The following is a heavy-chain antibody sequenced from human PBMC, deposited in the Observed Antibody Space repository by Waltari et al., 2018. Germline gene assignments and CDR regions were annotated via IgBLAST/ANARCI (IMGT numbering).Heavy chain of an antibody. CDR2: IIPIFGTA. Sequence: FSSYAISWVRQAPGQGLEWMGGIIPIFGTANYAQKFQGRVTITADESTSTAYMELSSLRSEDTAVYYCASIQSYYYDSSGYYGGDYYYYGMDVWGQGTTVTVSS. V-gene: IGHV1-69*01. D-gene: IGHD3-22*01. J-gene: IGHJ6*02. CDR3: ASIQSYYYDSSGYYGGDYYYYGMDV. CDR1: FSSYA.